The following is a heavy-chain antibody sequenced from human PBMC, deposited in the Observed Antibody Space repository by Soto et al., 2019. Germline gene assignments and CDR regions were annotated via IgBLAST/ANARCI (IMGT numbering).Heavy chain of an antibody. V-gene: IGHV1-18*01. CDR1: GYTFTNYG. Sequence: QVQLVQSGAEVKKPGASVKVSCKASGYTFTNYGISWVRQAPGQGLEWMGWISAYNGNTKYAQKLQGRVTMTTDTSTGTAFMELRRLRSDDTAVYYCARGVGSGSYYNQYNWFDPWGQGTLVTVSS. CDR2: ISAYNGNT. CDR3: ARGVGSGSYYNQYNWFDP. D-gene: IGHD3-10*01. J-gene: IGHJ5*02.